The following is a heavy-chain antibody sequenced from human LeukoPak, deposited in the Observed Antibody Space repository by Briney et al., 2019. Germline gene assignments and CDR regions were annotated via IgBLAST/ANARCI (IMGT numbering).Heavy chain of an antibody. Sequence: GGSLRLSCAASGFTVSNNYMGWVRQAPGKGLEWVSVISSGGTTYYADSVKGRFTISRDNSKNTLYLQMSSLRAEDTAVYYCARDRYVFWSGASGYMDVWGKGTTVTVSS. V-gene: IGHV3-66*02. CDR1: GFTVSNNY. D-gene: IGHD3-3*01. J-gene: IGHJ6*03. CDR3: ARDRYVFWSGASGYMDV. CDR2: ISSGGTT.